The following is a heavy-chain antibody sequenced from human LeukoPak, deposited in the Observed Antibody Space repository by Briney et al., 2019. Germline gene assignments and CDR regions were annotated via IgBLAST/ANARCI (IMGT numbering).Heavy chain of an antibody. V-gene: IGHV1-18*01. J-gene: IGHJ4*02. CDR2: ISAYNGNT. D-gene: IGHD6-19*01. CDR1: GYTFTSYG. Sequence: ASVKVSCKASGYTFTSYGIGWVRQAPGQGLEWMGWISAYNGNTNYAQKLQGRVTMTTDTSTSTAYMELRSLRSDDTAVYYCARVRYSSGSSSFDYWGQGTLVTVSS. CDR3: ARVRYSSGSSSFDY.